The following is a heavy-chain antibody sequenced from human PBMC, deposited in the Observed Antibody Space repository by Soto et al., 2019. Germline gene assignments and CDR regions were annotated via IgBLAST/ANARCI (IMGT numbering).Heavy chain of an antibody. CDR3: ARGPQFILGIHRQHYYFDY. Sequence: SETLSLTCAVYGGSFSGYYWSWIRQPPGKGLEWIGEINHSGSTNYNPSLKSRVTISVDTSKNQFSLKLSSVTAADTAVYYCARGPQFILGIHRQHYYFDYWGQGTLVNVSS. J-gene: IGHJ4*02. CDR1: GGSFSGYY. D-gene: IGHD3-16*02. V-gene: IGHV4-34*01. CDR2: INHSGST.